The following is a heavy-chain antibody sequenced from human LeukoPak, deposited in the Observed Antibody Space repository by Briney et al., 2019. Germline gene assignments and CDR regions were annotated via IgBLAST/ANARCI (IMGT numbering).Heavy chain of an antibody. D-gene: IGHD6-19*01. CDR2: ISSDGTRI. V-gene: IGHV3-48*03. J-gene: IGHJ4*02. Sequence: PGGSLRLSCAASGFTFSTYEMNWVRQVPGMGLEWVSYISSDGTRIYYADSVKGRFTISRDNAKNSLYLQMNSLRAEDTAVYYCARDGSGWHTYWGQGTLVTVSS. CDR1: GFTFSTYE. CDR3: ARDGSGWHTY.